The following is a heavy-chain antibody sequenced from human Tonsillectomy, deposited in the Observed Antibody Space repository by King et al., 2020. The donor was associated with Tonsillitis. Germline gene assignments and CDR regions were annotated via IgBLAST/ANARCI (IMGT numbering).Heavy chain of an antibody. D-gene: IGHD1-1*01. CDR2: IYYTGST. Sequence: QLQESGPGLVKPSDTLSLTCTVSGVSISSSYWSWIRQPPGKGLEWIAYIYYTGSTNYNPSLKSRVTISVDSSKNPFSLDLSSLTAADTAVYFCARGPITTTASFDYWGQGTRVTVSS. V-gene: IGHV4-59*07. J-gene: IGHJ4*02. CDR3: ARGPITTTASFDY. CDR1: GVSISSSY.